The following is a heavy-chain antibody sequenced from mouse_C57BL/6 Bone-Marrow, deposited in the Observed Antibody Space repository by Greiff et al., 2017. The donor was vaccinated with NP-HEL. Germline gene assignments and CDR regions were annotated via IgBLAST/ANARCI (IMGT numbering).Heavy chain of an antibody. CDR1: GYTFTSYW. Sequence: VQLQQSGAELVKPGASVKLSCKASGYTFTSYWMHWVKQRPGQGLEWIGMIHPNSGSTNYNEKFKSKATLTVDKSSSTAYMQLSSLTSEDSAVYYCAVYYGNTWFAYWGQGTLVTVSA. D-gene: IGHD2-1*01. V-gene: IGHV1-64*01. J-gene: IGHJ3*01. CDR3: AVYYGNTWFAY. CDR2: IHPNSGST.